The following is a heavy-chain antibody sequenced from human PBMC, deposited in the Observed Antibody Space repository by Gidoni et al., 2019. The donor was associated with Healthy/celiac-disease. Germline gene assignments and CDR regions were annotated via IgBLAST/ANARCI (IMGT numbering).Heavy chain of an antibody. CDR2: IWYDGSNK. CDR3: AGTLSPSGDYPAPLGY. CDR1: GFTFSSYG. Sequence: QVQLVESGGGVVQPGRSLRLSCAASGFTFSSYGMHWVRQAPGKGLEWVAVIWYDGSNKYYADSVKGRFTISRDNSKNTLYLQMNSLRAEDTAVYYCAGTLSPSGDYPAPLGYWGQGTLVTVSS. D-gene: IGHD4-17*01. V-gene: IGHV3-33*01. J-gene: IGHJ4*02.